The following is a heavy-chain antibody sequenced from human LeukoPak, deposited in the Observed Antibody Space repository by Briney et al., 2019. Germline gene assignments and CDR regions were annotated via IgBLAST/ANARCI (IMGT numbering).Heavy chain of an antibody. Sequence: SETLSLTCAVYGGSFSNYYWGWIRQPPGKGLEWIGEINHSGRTNYNSSLKSRVTISVDTSKNQFSLKLSSVTAADTAVYYCARDRGFYYGSHAFDIWGQETMVTVSS. CDR3: ARDRGFYYGSHAFDI. CDR1: GGSFSNYY. J-gene: IGHJ3*02. CDR2: INHSGRT. D-gene: IGHD3-10*01. V-gene: IGHV4-34*01.